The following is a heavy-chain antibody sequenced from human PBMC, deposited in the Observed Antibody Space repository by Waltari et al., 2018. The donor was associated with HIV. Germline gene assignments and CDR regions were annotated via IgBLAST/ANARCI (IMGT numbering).Heavy chain of an antibody. Sequence: QLQLQESGPGLVKPSETLSLTCTVSGDSISSSSYYWGWIRQPPGKGLEGIGSSSYSGSTYYNPALKSLVTISVDTSKNQFSLKLSSVTAADTAVYYCARRAVVVTAKGPFDPWGQGTLVTVSS. J-gene: IGHJ5*02. CDR2: SSYSGST. CDR1: GDSISSSSYY. CDR3: ARRAVVVTAKGPFDP. V-gene: IGHV4-39*01. D-gene: IGHD2-21*02.